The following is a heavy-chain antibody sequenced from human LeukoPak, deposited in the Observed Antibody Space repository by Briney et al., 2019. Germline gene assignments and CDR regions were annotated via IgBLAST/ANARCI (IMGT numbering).Heavy chain of an antibody. CDR3: PCLTYGTRTDP. CDR2: ISSSSSTI. V-gene: IGHV3-48*04. CDR1: GFTFSRYS. Sequence: GGSLRLSCAASGFTFSRYSMNWVRQAPGKGLEWVSYISSSSSTIHYADSVKGRFTISRDNAKNSLYLQMNSLRAEDTAVYYCPCLTYGTRTDPWGQGTLVTVSS. J-gene: IGHJ5*02. D-gene: IGHD2-2*01.